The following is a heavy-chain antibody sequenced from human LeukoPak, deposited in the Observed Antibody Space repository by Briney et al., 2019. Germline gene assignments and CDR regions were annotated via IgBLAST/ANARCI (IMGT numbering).Heavy chain of an antibody. Sequence: WETLSLTCTVSGVSTTRHYRSWIRQPPGKGLEWSGHIYHSGTTKYNPSLNSRVTLSIDTSKNQFSLKLSAVTAADTAVYLDFWGKGTAVTVSS. CDR1: GVSTTRHY. J-gene: IGHJ6*04. CDR3: F. V-gene: IGHV4-59*11. CDR2: IYHSGTT.